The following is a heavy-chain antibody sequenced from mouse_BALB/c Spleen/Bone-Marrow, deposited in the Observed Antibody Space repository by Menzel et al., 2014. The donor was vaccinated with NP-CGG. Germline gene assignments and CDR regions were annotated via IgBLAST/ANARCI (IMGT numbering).Heavy chain of an antibody. J-gene: IGHJ2*01. Sequence: AQLQQSGAELVRPGVSVKISCKGSGYTSTDYALHWVKQSHAKSLEWIGVISTYYGDTGYNQKFKGKATMTVDKSSSTAYMELARLTSEDSAIYYCARIYDGFYYFDYWGQGTTLTVSS. CDR3: ARIYDGFYYFDY. V-gene: IGHV1S137*01. CDR1: GYTSTDYA. D-gene: IGHD2-3*01. CDR2: ISTYYGDT.